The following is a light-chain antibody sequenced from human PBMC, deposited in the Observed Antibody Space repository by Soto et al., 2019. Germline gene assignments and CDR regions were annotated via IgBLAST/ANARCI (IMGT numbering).Light chain of an antibody. V-gene: IGKV3-15*01. Sequence: EIVMAQSPATRSVSPGERATLSWRASQSVSSYLAWYQQKPGQAPRLLIYGASTRATGIPARFSGSGSGTELILTISTLQSEDFAVYYFTQFSKCQITFGSGTKVDIX. J-gene: IGKJ3*01. CDR3: TQFSKCQIT. CDR1: QSVSSY. CDR2: GAS.